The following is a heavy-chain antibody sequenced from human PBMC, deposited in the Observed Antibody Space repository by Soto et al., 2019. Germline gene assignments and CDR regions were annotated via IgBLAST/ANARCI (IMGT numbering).Heavy chain of an antibody. CDR3: TGVLGSWGYYDYYRMAV. Sequence: GGSLRLSCAASGFTFSSYSMNWVRQAPGKGLEWVSSISSSSSYIYYADSVKGRFTISRDNAKNSLYLQMNSLRAEDTAVYYCTGVLGSWGYYDYYRMAVWGQGTTVTVSS. CDR2: ISSSSSYI. CDR1: GFTFSSYS. J-gene: IGHJ6*02. V-gene: IGHV3-21*01. D-gene: IGHD6-13*01.